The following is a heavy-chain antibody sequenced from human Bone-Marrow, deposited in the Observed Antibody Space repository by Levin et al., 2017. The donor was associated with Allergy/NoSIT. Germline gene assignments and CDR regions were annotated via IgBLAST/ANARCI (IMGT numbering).Heavy chain of an antibody. CDR3: ARGKSRLVDY. CDR1: GFTFSSSW. V-gene: IGHV3-7*01. J-gene: IGHJ4*02. CDR2: INRDESDK. D-gene: IGHD6-19*01. Sequence: GGSLRLSCAASGFTFSSSWMSWVRQAPGKGLEWVANINRDESDKYYVASVKGRFAISRDNAKNSLYLQMDSLRAEDTAVYYCARGKSRLVDYWSQGTLVTVSS.